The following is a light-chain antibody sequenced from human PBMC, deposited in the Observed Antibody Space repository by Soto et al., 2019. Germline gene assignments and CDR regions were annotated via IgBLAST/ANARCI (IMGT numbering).Light chain of an antibody. J-gene: IGLJ2*01. Sequence: QSAMTQPPSASGSPGRSVTMSCTGTSSDVGGYNYVSWYQQHPGKAPKLMIYEVTKRPSGVPDRFSGSKSGNTASLTVSGLQAEDEADYYCSSYAGSNNFVVFGGGTKVTVL. CDR1: SSDVGGYNY. CDR3: SSYAGSNNFVV. V-gene: IGLV2-8*01. CDR2: EVT.